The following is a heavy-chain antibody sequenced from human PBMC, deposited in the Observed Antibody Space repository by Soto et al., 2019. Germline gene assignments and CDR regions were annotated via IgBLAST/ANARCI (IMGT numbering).Heavy chain of an antibody. CDR1: GYTFTSYG. Sequence: ASVKVSCKASGYTFTSYGISGVRQAPGQGLEWMGWISAYNGNTNYAQKLQGRVTMTTDTSTSTAYMELRSLRSDDTAVYYCARESSDYSSGLEYFQHWGQGTLVTVSS. CDR2: ISAYNGNT. V-gene: IGHV1-18*01. D-gene: IGHD6-19*01. J-gene: IGHJ1*01. CDR3: ARESSDYSSGLEYFQH.